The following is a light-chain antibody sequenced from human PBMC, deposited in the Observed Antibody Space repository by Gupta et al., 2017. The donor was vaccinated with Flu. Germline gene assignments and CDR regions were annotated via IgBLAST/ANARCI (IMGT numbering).Light chain of an antibody. J-gene: IGLJ1*01. Sequence: SYVLTQPPSVSVAPGQTARITCGGNSIGGRSVHWYRQRPGQAPVLVVYDDNDRPSGSTERFSGSNSGNTATVTINRVEAGDEADYYCQVWDSSSDNPGVFGTGTKVIV. V-gene: IGLV3-21*02. CDR1: SIGGRS. CDR2: DDN. CDR3: QVWDSSSDNPGV.